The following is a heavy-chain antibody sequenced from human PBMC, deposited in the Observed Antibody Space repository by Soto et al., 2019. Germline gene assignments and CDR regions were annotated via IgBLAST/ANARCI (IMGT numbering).Heavy chain of an antibody. Sequence: PGGSLRLSCGASGFTFSNYYMSWIRQAPGKGLEWVSYISSTGRTIYYANSVKGRFTVARDNAQNSLSLNLNSLRVEDTAVYYCARSYSSGWGFDYWGQGTQVTVSS. CDR2: ISSTGRTI. CDR1: GFTFSNYY. D-gene: IGHD6-19*01. CDR3: ARSYSSGWGFDY. J-gene: IGHJ4*02. V-gene: IGHV3-11*01.